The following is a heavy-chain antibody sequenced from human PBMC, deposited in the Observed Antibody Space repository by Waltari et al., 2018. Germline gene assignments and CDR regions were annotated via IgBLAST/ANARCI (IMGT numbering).Heavy chain of an antibody. CDR2: VYLTGGT. Sequence: QVQLQESGPGLVKPSETLSLTCAVYGSSIRGGYFWAWTRQAPGKGLEWMGSVYLTGGTYYNPSLKSRVNISVDTSNNPFSLSLRSVTAADTAVYYCARQHRALISGGNFDYWGQGILVTAS. CDR1: GSSIRGGYF. D-gene: IGHD2-15*01. CDR3: ARQHRALISGGNFDY. J-gene: IGHJ4*02. V-gene: IGHV4-38-2*01.